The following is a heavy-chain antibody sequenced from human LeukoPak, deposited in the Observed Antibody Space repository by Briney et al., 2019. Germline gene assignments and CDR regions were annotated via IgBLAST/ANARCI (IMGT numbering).Heavy chain of an antibody. J-gene: IGHJ4*02. CDR2: IYSGGST. CDR3: ARESRDGYNSFDY. CDR1: GFTVSSNY. Sequence: QSGGSLRLSCAASGFTVSSNYMSWVRQAPGKGLEWVSVIYSGGSTYYADSVKGRFTISRHNSKNTLYLQMNSLRAEDTAVYYCARESRDGYNSFDYWGQGTLVTVSS. V-gene: IGHV3-53*04. D-gene: IGHD5-24*01.